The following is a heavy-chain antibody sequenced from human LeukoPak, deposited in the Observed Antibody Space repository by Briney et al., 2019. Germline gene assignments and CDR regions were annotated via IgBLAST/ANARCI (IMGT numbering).Heavy chain of an antibody. CDR2: IRSKAYGGTT. D-gene: IGHD6-13*01. V-gene: IGHV3-49*04. CDR3: TRATAFSSWYLVDY. Sequence: PGGSLRLSCAASGFTFSSYWMHWVRQAPGKGLEWVGFIRSKAYGGTTEYAASVKGRFTISRDDSKSIAYLQMNSLKTEDTAVYYCTRATAFSSWYLVDYWGQGTLVTVSS. J-gene: IGHJ4*02. CDR1: GFTFSSYW.